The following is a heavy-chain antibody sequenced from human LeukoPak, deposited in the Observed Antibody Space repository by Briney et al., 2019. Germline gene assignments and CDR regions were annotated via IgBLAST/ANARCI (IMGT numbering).Heavy chain of an antibody. CDR3: AREGGYSYGQTFDY. D-gene: IGHD5-18*01. V-gene: IGHV1-18*01. J-gene: IGHJ4*02. CDR2: ISAYNGNT. Sequence: AASVKVSCKASGGTFSSYAISWVRQAPGQGLEWMGWISAYNGNTNYAQKLQGRVTMTTDTSTSTAYMELRSLRSDDTAVYYCAREGGYSYGQTFDYWGQGTLVTVSS. CDR1: GGTFSSYA.